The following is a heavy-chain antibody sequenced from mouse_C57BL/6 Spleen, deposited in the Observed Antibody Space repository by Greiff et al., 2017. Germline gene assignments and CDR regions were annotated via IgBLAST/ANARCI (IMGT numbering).Heavy chain of an antibody. V-gene: IGHV1-54*01. CDR3: ARGDGAYYGSREAMDY. Sequence: QVQLQQSGAELVRPGTSVKVSCKASGYAFTNYLIEWVKQRPGQGLEWIGVINTGSGGTNYNEKFKGKATLTADKSSSTAYMQLRGLTAEDSAVYFCARGDGAYYGSREAMDYCGQGTSVTVSS. CDR1: GYAFTNYL. CDR2: INTGSGGT. J-gene: IGHJ4*01. D-gene: IGHD1-1*01.